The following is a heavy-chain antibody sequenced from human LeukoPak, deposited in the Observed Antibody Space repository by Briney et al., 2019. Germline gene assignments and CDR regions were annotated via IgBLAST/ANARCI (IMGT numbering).Heavy chain of an antibody. CDR2: IYHSGST. CDR1: GYSISSGYY. CDR3: ARAPDAAGNGAFDI. J-gene: IGHJ3*02. Sequence: SETLFLTCTVSGYSISSGYYWGWIRQPPGKGLEWIGSIYHSGSTYYNPSLKNRVTISVDTSKNQFSLKLNSVTAADTAVYYCARAPDAAGNGAFDIWGQGTMVTVSS. V-gene: IGHV4-38-2*02. D-gene: IGHD2-8*01.